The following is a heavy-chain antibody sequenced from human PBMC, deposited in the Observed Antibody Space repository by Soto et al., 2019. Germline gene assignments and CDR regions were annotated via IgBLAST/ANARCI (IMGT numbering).Heavy chain of an antibody. V-gene: IGHV3-30*18. D-gene: IGHD7-27*01. CDR2: ISYDGSNK. Sequence: QVQLVESGGGVVQPGRSLRLSCAASGFTFSSYGMHWVRQAPGKGLGWVAVISYDGSNKYYADSVKGRFTISRDNSKNTLYLQMNSLRAEDTAVYYCAKDLGHGGRGAFDICGQGTMVTVSS. CDR3: AKDLGHGGRGAFDI. CDR1: GFTFSSYG. J-gene: IGHJ3*02.